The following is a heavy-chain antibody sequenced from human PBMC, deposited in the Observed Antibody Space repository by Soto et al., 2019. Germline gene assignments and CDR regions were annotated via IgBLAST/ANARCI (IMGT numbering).Heavy chain of an antibody. D-gene: IGHD6-19*01. CDR3: VKEGYMRSDWYGQFDC. CDR2: ISSNGGNT. CDR1: GFTFNTFA. J-gene: IGHJ4*02. Sequence: VQLVESGGTLVQPGGSLRLSCSASGFTFNTFAMHWVRQTPGKGLEFVSAISSNGGNTYYADSMKGRFAISRDNSKNTLYLQMYSLRPEDTALYYCVKEGYMRSDWYGQFDCWGQGTLVTVSS. V-gene: IGHV3-64D*06.